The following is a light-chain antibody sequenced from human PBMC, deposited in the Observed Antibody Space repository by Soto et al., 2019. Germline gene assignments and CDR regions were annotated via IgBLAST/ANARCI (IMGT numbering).Light chain of an antibody. CDR1: SGHSSYA. Sequence: QSVLTQSPSASASLGASVKLTCTLSSGHSSYAIAWHQQQPEKGPRYLMKLNSDGSHSKGDGIPDRFSGSSSGAERYLTISSLQSEDEADYYCQTWGTGIPWVFGGGTKLT. CDR3: QTWGTGIPWV. CDR2: LNSDGSH. V-gene: IGLV4-69*01. J-gene: IGLJ3*02.